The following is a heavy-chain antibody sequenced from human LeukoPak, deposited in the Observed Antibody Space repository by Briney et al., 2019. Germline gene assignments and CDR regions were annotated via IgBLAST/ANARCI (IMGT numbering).Heavy chain of an antibody. CDR3: AKYSSSFDY. CDR1: GFTVSSNY. D-gene: IGHD6-13*01. Sequence: GGSLRLSCAASGFTVSSNYMSWVRQAPGRGLEWVSVIYSDGNTYYADSLKGRFTISRDNSKNTLYLQMSSLRGEDTAVYYCAKYSSSFDYWGQGTLVTVSS. V-gene: IGHV3-53*05. CDR2: IYSDGNT. J-gene: IGHJ4*02.